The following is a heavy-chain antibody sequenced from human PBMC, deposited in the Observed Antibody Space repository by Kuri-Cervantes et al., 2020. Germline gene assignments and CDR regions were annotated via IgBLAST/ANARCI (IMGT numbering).Heavy chain of an antibody. Sequence: GGSLRLSCAVYGGSFSSYGMHWVRQAPGKGLEWVAVISYDGSNKYYADSVKGRFTISRDNAKNSLYLQMNSLRAEDTAVYYCAREGQAGYYGSGSYNPPADYWGQGTLVTVSS. V-gene: IGHV3-30*03. CDR2: ISYDGSNK. CDR1: GGSFSSYG. J-gene: IGHJ4*02. D-gene: IGHD3-10*01. CDR3: AREGQAGYYGSGSYNPPADY.